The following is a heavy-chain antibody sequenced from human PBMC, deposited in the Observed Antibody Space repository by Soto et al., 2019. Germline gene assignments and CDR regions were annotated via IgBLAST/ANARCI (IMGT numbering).Heavy chain of an antibody. Sequence: QITLKESGPTLVKPTQTLTLTCTFSGFSLSTSGVSVGWIRQPPGKALEWLALIYWDNDKRYSPSLKRRVTITKDTSKNQVVHTMTNMDPVDTATYYCAHRRDFFNWWGQGTLVTVSS. CDR3: AHRRDFFNW. CDR2: IYWDNDK. J-gene: IGHJ4*02. D-gene: IGHD3-3*01. CDR1: GFSLSTSGVS. V-gene: IGHV2-5*02.